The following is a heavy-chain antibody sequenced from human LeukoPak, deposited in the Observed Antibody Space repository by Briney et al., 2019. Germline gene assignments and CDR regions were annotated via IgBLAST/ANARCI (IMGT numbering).Heavy chain of an antibody. V-gene: IGHV3-30*18. D-gene: IGHD5-18*01. CDR1: GFTFSSYG. Sequence: PGGSLRLSCAASGFTFSSYGMYWVRQAPGKGLEWVAVISYDGSNKDYADSMKGRFTISRDNSKNTVYLQMNSLRTEDTAVYYCAKDPRRGYSYGHAKKTYMDVWGKGTTVTVSS. CDR2: ISYDGSNK. CDR3: AKDPRRGYSYGHAKKTYMDV. J-gene: IGHJ6*03.